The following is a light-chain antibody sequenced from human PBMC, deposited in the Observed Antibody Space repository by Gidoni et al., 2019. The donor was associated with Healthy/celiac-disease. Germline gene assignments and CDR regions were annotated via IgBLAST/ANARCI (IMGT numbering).Light chain of an antibody. J-gene: IGKJ2*01. CDR1: QDISNY. CDR2: DAS. Sequence: DIKMTQSPSSLSASVGDRVTITCQASQDISNYLNWYQQKPGKALKILIYDASNLETWVPSRFSGSGSGTNFTFTISSLPPEDIATYYCQQYDNLPYTFGRGTKLEIK. CDR3: QQYDNLPYT. V-gene: IGKV1-33*01.